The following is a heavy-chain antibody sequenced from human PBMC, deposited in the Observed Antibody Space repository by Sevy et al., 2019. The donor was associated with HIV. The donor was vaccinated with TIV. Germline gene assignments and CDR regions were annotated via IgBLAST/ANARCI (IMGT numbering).Heavy chain of an antibody. V-gene: IGHV1-46*01. Sequence: ASVKVSCKASGYTFTSYYMHWVRQAPGQGLEWMGIINPSGGSTSYAQKFQGRVTMTRDTSTSTVYMELSSLRSEDTAVYYCARGQLGYCSGGSCYRDAFDIWGQGTMLTVSS. J-gene: IGHJ3*02. D-gene: IGHD2-15*01. CDR2: INPSGGST. CDR3: ARGQLGYCSGGSCYRDAFDI. CDR1: GYTFTSYY.